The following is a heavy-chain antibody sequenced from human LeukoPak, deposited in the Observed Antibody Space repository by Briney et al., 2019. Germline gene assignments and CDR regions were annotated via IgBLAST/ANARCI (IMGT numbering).Heavy chain of an antibody. D-gene: IGHD2-2*01. Sequence: GGSLRLSCAVSGLTFNNYAMSWVRQAPGKGLEWVSGISGRGASKYYADSVKGRFTISRYNSKNTLYLQMNSLRADDTAVYYXXXXXVVAPDVTPFDYWGQGTLVTVSS. CDR2: ISGRGASK. CDR1: GLTFNNYA. CDR3: XXXXVVAPDVTPFDY. J-gene: IGHJ4*02. V-gene: IGHV3-23*01.